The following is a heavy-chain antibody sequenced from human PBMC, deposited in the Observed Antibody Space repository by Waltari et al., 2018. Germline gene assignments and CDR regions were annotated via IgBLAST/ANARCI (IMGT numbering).Heavy chain of an antibody. CDR2: SYPGDSDT. CDR3: AAHGGTVTNFDY. V-gene: IGHV5-51*01. CDR1: GYSFTSYW. Sequence: EVQLVQSGAEVKKPGESLKISCKGSGYSFTSYWIGWVRPMPGKGRGWMGISYPGDSDTRYGPACQVQVTISADKSISTAYLQWSSLKASDTAMYYCAAHGGTVTNFDYWGQGTLVTVSS. D-gene: IGHD4-17*01. J-gene: IGHJ4*02.